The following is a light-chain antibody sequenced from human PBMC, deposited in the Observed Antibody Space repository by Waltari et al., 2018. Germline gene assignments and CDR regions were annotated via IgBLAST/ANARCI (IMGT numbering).Light chain of an antibody. V-gene: IGLV2-23*02. CDR3: CSYAGTPRVV. Sequence: PGQSITISCTGTNNDIGSYNLVSWYQQHPGKAPKVIIFEVNKRPSGVSNRFSGSKSGNTASTTVSGLHPEDEADYYCCSYAGTPRVVFGGGTKLTVL. CDR1: NNDIGSYNL. J-gene: IGLJ2*01. CDR2: EVN.